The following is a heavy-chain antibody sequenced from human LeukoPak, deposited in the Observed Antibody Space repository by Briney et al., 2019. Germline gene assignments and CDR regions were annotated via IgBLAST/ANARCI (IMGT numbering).Heavy chain of an antibody. CDR3: ARHGHCTNGVCYSNYYYYMDV. CDR1: GYSFTSYW. Sequence: GESLKISCKGSGYSFTSYWIGWVRQMPGKGLEWMGIIYPDDSDTRYSPSFEGQVIISVDKSISTAYLQWSSLKASDTATYYCARHGHCTNGVCYSNYYYYMDVWGNGTTVTVSS. CDR2: IYPDDSDT. V-gene: IGHV5-51*01. J-gene: IGHJ6*03. D-gene: IGHD2-8*01.